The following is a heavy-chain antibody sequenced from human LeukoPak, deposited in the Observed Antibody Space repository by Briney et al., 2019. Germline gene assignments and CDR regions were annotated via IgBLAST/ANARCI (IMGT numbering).Heavy chain of an antibody. CDR3: ASTITVTTDY. CDR2: MYHSGTT. J-gene: IGHJ4*02. D-gene: IGHD4-17*01. Sequence: KPSQTLSLTCTVSGYSISSGYYWGWIRQPPGKGLEWIGSMYHSGTTYYNPSLTSRLTISLDTSKNQFSLRLSSVTAADTAVYYCASTITVTTDYWGQGTLVTVSS. CDR1: GYSISSGYY. V-gene: IGHV4-38-2*02.